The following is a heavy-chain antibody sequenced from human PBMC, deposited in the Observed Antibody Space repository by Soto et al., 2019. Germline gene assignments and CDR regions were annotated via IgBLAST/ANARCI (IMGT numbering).Heavy chain of an antibody. CDR1: GGSINSGDYY. V-gene: IGHV4-30-4*01. J-gene: IGHJ4*02. D-gene: IGHD5-12*01. CDR2: IYYSGST. CDR3: ARLYTGYEAFDY. Sequence: PSETLSLTCSVSGGSINSGDYYWSWIRQSPGKGLEWIGYIYYSGSTYYNPSLKSRSTISIDTSKNQFFLDVDSVTAADTAVYYCARLYTGYEAFDYWGPGTLVTVSS.